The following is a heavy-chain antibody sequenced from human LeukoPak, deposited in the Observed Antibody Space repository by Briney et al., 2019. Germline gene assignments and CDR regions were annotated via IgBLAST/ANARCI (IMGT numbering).Heavy chain of an antibody. Sequence: GASVKVSCKASGFTFTSSAVQWVRQARGQRLEWIGWIVVGSGNTNYAQKFQERVTITRDMSTSTAYMELSSLRSEDTAVYYCAAGSGSYSPSLGYWGQGTLVTVSS. CDR1: GFTFTSSA. V-gene: IGHV1-58*01. CDR2: IVVGSGNT. J-gene: IGHJ4*02. D-gene: IGHD1-26*01. CDR3: AAGSGSYSPSLGY.